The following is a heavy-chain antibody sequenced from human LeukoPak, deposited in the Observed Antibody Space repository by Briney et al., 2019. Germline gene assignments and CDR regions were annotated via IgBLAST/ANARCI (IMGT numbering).Heavy chain of an antibody. CDR3: ARGESSWTLPNDY. D-gene: IGHD6-13*01. Sequence: GGSLRLSCAASGFTFSGYSMNWVRQAPGKGLEWVSSITSSSSYIYYADSVKGRFTISRDNAKNSLYLQMNSLRAEDTAVYYCARGESSWTLPNDYWGKGTLVTVS. J-gene: IGHJ4*02. CDR2: ITSSSSYI. CDR1: GFTFSGYS. V-gene: IGHV3-21*01.